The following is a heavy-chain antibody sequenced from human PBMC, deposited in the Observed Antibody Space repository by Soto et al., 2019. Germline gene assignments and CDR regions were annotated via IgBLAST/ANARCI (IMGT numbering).Heavy chain of an antibody. CDR2: ISPSSSFQ. Sequence: EVQLVESGGGLVKPGGSLRLSCAASGFSFRSYYMNWVRQAPGRGLEWVSSISPSSSFQNYADSVKGRFTISRDNAKSSENLQMNSLRAEDTAVYYCARVGTDYGSGSPYYSDYWGQGTLVTVSS. CDR1: GFSFRSYY. V-gene: IGHV3-21*06. D-gene: IGHD3-10*01. CDR3: ARVGTDYGSGSPYYSDY. J-gene: IGHJ4*02.